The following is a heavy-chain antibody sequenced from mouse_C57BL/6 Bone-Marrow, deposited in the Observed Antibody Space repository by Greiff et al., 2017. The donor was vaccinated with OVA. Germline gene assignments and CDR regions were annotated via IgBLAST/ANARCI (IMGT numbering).Heavy chain of an antibody. V-gene: IGHV1-80*01. CDR1: GYAFSSYW. Sequence: VKLQESGAELVKPGASVKISCKASGYAFSSYWMNWVKQRPGKGLEWIGQIYPGDGDTNYNGKFKGKATLTADKSSSTAYMQLSSLTSEDSAVYFCARRGGSSPYAMDYWGQGTSVTVSS. D-gene: IGHD1-1*01. CDR2: IYPGDGDT. J-gene: IGHJ4*01. CDR3: ARRGGSSPYAMDY.